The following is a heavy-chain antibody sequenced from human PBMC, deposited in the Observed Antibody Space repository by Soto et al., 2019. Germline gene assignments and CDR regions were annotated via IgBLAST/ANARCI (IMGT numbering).Heavy chain of an antibody. CDR3: ARVFEY. V-gene: IGHV4-59*01. J-gene: IGHJ4*02. CDR2: IDYSERT. CDR1: GASISNYY. Sequence: PSETLSLTCNVSGASISNYYWSWLRQPPGGGLEWIGYIDYSERTNYNPSLKNRVTISKDTSKNQFSLKLSSVTTADTAMYYCARVFEYWGQGTLVTVSS.